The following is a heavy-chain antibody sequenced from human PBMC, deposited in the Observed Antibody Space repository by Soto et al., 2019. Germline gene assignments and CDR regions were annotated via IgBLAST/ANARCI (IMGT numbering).Heavy chain of an antibody. CDR1: GGSFSGYY. V-gene: IGHV4-34*01. CDR3: ASTGIVVVPAAYFDY. J-gene: IGHJ4*02. Sequence: QVQLQQWGAGLLKPSETLSLTCAVYGGSFSGYYWSWIRQPPGKGLEWIGEINHSGSTNYNPSLKSRVTISVDTSKNQFSLKLSSVTAADTAVYYCASTGIVVVPAAYFDYWGQGTPVTVSS. CDR2: INHSGST. D-gene: IGHD2-2*01.